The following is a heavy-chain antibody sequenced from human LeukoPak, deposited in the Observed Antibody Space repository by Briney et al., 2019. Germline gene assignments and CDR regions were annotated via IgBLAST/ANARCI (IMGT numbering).Heavy chain of an antibody. J-gene: IGHJ4*02. V-gene: IGHV3-30*02. CDR1: GCTFSSYG. D-gene: IGHD5-18*01. CDR2: RRNYENKK. CDR3: AKDLRGYSYGYFTDY. Sequence: PAGTLTLSCAASGCTFSSYGMHWGRQAPPKGQERVAFRRNYENKKYYENSAKDRFTISRDDSKNTLYLKMNRRRAEDTAVYYCAKDLRGYSYGYFTDYWGQGTLVTVSS.